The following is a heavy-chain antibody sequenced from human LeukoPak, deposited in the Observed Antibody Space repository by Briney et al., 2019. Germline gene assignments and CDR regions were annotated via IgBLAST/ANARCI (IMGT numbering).Heavy chain of an antibody. D-gene: IGHD1-26*01. CDR2: IVVGSGNT. J-gene: IGHJ3*02. CDR3: AAVGWELLGGPGDAFDI. CDR1: GFTFTSSA. V-gene: IGHV1-58*01. Sequence: ASVKVSCTTSGFTFTSSAVQWVRQARGQRLEWIGWIVVGSGNTNYAQKFQERVTITRDMSTSTAYMELSSLRAEDTAVYYCAAVGWELLGGPGDAFDIWGQGTMVTVSS.